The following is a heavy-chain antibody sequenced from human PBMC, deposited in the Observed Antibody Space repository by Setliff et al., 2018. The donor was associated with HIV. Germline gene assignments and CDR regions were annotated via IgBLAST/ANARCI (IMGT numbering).Heavy chain of an antibody. CDR1: GYSFTTYG. Sequence: PGESLKISCKTSGYSFTTYGIGWVRQMPGKGLEWMGIIYPDDSNTRYGPSFQGQVTMSVNKSISTVYLQFNSLKASDTAMYYCARPYYWGQGTLVTVSS. J-gene: IGHJ4*02. V-gene: IGHV5-51*01. CDR2: IYPDDSNT. CDR3: ARPYY.